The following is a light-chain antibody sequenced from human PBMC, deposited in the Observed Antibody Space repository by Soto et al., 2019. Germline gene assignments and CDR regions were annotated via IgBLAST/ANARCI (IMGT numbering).Light chain of an antibody. J-gene: IGKJ1*01. CDR2: KAS. V-gene: IGKV1-5*03. Sequence: DIQMTQSPSTLSASVGDRVTITCRASQSISNWLAWYQQKPGKAPKLLIYKASYLEGGVPSRFSGSGSGTEFTLTISPLQPDDFAIYYCQQYDTSSRTFGQGTKVEI. CDR3: QQYDTSSRT. CDR1: QSISNW.